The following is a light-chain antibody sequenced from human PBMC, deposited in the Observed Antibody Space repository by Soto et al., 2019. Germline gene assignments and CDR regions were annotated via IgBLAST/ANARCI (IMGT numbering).Light chain of an antibody. V-gene: IGKV3-20*01. CDR3: QQYGTSIT. Sequence: EIVLTQSPGTLSLSPGERATLSCRASQSFSSSYLDWYQQKPGQAPRLLIYGASSRATGIPDRFSGSGSGNNFTLTISRLEPEEFAVYYCQQYGTSITFGQGTRLEI. CDR1: QSFSSSY. J-gene: IGKJ5*01. CDR2: GAS.